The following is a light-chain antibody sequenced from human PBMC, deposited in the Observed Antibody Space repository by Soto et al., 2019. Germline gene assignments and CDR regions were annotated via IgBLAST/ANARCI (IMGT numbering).Light chain of an antibody. Sequence: ELVLTQSPGTLSLSPGERATLSCRASQSVSTTYLAWYQQKPGQAPRLLIYGASSRATGIPDRFSGSGSGTDFTLTISRLEPEDFAMYYCQQYGSSRWTFGQGTKVDIK. J-gene: IGKJ1*01. CDR1: QSVSTTY. V-gene: IGKV3-20*01. CDR3: QQYGSSRWT. CDR2: GAS.